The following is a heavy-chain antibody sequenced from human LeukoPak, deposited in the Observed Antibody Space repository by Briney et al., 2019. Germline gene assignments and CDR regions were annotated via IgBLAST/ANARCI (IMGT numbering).Heavy chain of an antibody. CDR1: GFTFSSYA. V-gene: IGHV3-23*01. CDR3: AILSGIQLCLLGFDY. D-gene: IGHD5-18*01. J-gene: IGHJ4*02. CDR2: ISGSGGST. Sequence: GGSLRLSCAASGFTFSSYAMSWVRQAPGKGLEWVSAISGSGGSTYYADSVKGRFTISRDNSKNTLYLQMNSLRAEDTAVYYCAILSGIQLCLLGFDYWGQGTLVTVSS.